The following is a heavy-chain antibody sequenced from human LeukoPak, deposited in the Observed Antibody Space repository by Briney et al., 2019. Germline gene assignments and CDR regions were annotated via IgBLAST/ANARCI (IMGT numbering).Heavy chain of an antibody. J-gene: IGHJ6*02. V-gene: IGHV3-9*01. CDR1: GFTFDDYA. CDR2: ISWNSGSI. CDR3: ARERSYFHYYYGMDV. D-gene: IGHD1-26*01. Sequence: AGGSLRLSCAASGFTFDDYAMHWVRQAPGKGLEWVSGISWNSGSIGYADSVKGRFTISRDNAKNTLYLQMNSLRAEDTAVYYCARERSYFHYYYGMDVWGQGTTVTVSS.